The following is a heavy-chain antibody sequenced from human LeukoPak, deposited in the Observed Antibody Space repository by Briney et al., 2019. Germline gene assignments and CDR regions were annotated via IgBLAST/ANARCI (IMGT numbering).Heavy chain of an antibody. Sequence: SETLSLTCTVSGGSISSYYWSWIRQPAGKGLEWIGRIYTSGSTNYNPSLKSRVTMSVDTSKNQLSLKLSSVTAADTAVYYCARDGADSSGYSGYYYYGMDVWGQGTTVTVSS. J-gene: IGHJ6*02. V-gene: IGHV4-4*07. CDR3: ARDGADSSGYSGYYYYGMDV. D-gene: IGHD3-22*01. CDR1: GGSISSYY. CDR2: IYTSGST.